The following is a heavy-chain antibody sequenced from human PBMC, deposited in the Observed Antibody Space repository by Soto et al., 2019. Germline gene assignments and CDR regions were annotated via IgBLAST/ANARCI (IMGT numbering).Heavy chain of an antibody. D-gene: IGHD4-17*01. CDR1: GGSISSGNYY. CDR3: ARELATVVTGWFDS. Sequence: SETLSLTCTVSGGSISSGNYYWSWIRQPPGKGLEWIGYIYYSGSTYYNPSLKSRVTISIDTSKYQFSLKLSSVTAADTAVYYCARELATVVTGWFDSWGQGTLVTVSS. V-gene: IGHV4-30-4*01. J-gene: IGHJ5*01. CDR2: IYYSGST.